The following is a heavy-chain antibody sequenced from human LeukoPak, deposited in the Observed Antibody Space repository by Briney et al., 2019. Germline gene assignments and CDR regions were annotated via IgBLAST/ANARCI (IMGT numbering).Heavy chain of an antibody. CDR3: ARHNYDNSDYNWIDP. CDR1: GYTFTSYY. Sequence: SVKVSCKAAGYTFTSYYLHWARQAPEQGLEWMGVIHPSTGSTTYAQKFQGRVTMTRDTSTTTVFMELSSLTSEDTAVYFCARHNYDNSDYNWIDPWGQGTLLIVSS. D-gene: IGHD3-22*01. J-gene: IGHJ5*02. V-gene: IGHV1-46*01. CDR2: IHPSTGST.